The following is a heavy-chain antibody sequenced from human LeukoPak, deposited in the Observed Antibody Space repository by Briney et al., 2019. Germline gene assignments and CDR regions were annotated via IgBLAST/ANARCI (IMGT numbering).Heavy chain of an antibody. CDR3: ARDRGSSSTNWFDP. J-gene: IGHJ5*02. V-gene: IGHV1-69*13. D-gene: IGHD6-6*01. CDR2: IIPIFGTA. Sequence: ASVKVSCKASGGTFSSYAVSWVRQAPGQGLELMGGIIPIFGTANYAQKFQGRVTITADESTSTAYMELSSLRSEDTAVYYCARDRGSSSTNWFDPWGQGTLVTVSS. CDR1: GGTFSSYA.